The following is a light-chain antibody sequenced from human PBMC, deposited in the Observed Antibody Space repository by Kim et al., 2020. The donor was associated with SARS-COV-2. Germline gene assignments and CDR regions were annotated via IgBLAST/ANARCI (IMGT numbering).Light chain of an antibody. CDR2: DAS. J-gene: IGKJ4*01. CDR1: QSVSSY. CDR3: QQRSNWRGT. Sequence: LSPGERATLSCMASQSVSSYLAWYQQKPGQAPRLLICDASTRATGTPARFSGSGSGTDFTLTISSLEPEDFAVYYCQQRSNWRGTFGGGTKVDIK. V-gene: IGKV3-11*01.